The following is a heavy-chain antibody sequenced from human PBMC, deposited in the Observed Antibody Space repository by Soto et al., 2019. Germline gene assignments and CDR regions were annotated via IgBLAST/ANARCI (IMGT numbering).Heavy chain of an antibody. D-gene: IGHD3-3*01. J-gene: IGHJ5*02. CDR2: IYWDDTK. Sequence: QITLKESGPTLVKPTQTLTLTCTFSGFSLSTSGVGVVWIRQPPGKALEWLALIYWDDTKRYSPSLRSRLTITKDTSKNQVVLTMTNMGPVDTGTYYCAYAYDFLSGTNWFDPWGQGTLVTVSS. V-gene: IGHV2-5*02. CDR3: AYAYDFLSGTNWFDP. CDR1: GFSLSTSGVG.